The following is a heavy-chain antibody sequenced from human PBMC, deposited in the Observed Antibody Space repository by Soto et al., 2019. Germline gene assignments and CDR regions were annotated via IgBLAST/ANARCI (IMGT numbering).Heavy chain of an antibody. J-gene: IGHJ3*02. CDR1: GGSISSSSYY. Sequence: QLQLQESGPGLVKPSETLSLTCTVSGGSISSSSYYWGWIRQPPGKGLEWIGSIYYSGSTYYNPSLMSRLTLAVDTSKNQFSLKLSSVTAADTAVYYCARHQGYCSGGSCYPDAFDIWGQGTMVTVSS. V-gene: IGHV4-39*01. D-gene: IGHD2-15*01. CDR3: ARHQGYCSGGSCYPDAFDI. CDR2: IYYSGST.